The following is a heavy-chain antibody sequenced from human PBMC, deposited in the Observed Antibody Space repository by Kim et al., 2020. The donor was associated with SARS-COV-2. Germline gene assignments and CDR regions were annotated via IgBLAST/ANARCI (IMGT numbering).Heavy chain of an antibody. J-gene: IGHJ6*02. Sequence: GGSLRLSCAASGFTFSSYSMNWVRQAPGKGLEWVSSISSSSSYIYYADSVKGRFTISRDNAKNSLYLQMNSLRAEDTAVYYCAGVVAATPYYYYYGMDVWGQGTTVTVSS. CDR1: GFTFSSYS. CDR3: AGVVAATPYYYYYGMDV. CDR2: ISSSSSYI. V-gene: IGHV3-21*04. D-gene: IGHD2-15*01.